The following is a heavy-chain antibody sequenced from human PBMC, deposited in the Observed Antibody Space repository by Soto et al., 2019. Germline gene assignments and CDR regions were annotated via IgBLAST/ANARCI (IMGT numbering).Heavy chain of an antibody. D-gene: IGHD6-13*01. CDR1: GFTFSSYA. CDR2: ISYDGSNK. Sequence: QVQLVESGGGVVQPGRSLRLSCAASGFTFSSYAMHWVRQAPGKGLEWVAVISYDGSNKYYADSVKGRFTISRDNSKNTLYLQLKSLRAEDTAVYYCASYSSSWGNDAFDIWGQGTMVTVSS. V-gene: IGHV3-30-3*01. CDR3: ASYSSSWGNDAFDI. J-gene: IGHJ3*02.